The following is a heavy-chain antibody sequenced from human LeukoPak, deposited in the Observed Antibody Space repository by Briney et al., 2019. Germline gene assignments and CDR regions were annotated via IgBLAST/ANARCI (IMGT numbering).Heavy chain of an antibody. CDR3: AGYSSSWGFYYYMDV. V-gene: IGHV1-69*01. CDR2: IIPIFGTA. Sequence: SSVKVSCKASGGTFSSYAISWVRQAPGQGLEWMGGIIPIFGTANYAQKFQGRVTITADESTSTAYVEPSSLRSEDTAVYYCAGYSSSWGFYYYMDVWGKGTTVTVSS. D-gene: IGHD6-13*01. CDR1: GGTFSSYA. J-gene: IGHJ6*03.